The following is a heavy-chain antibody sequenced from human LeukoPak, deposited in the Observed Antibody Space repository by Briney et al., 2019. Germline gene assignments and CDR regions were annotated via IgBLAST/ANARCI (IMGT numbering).Heavy chain of an antibody. V-gene: IGHV1-69*01. D-gene: IGHD2-2*01. CDR2: IIPIFVTA. CDR3: ARGALYCSSTSCSIDY. Sequence: VKPSCKAAGGTFSSYAISWGRQAPGQGLEWMGGIIPIFVTANYAQKLQGRVTITAHESTSTAYMEVSSLRAEDTAVYYCARGALYCSSTSCSIDYWGQGTLVTVSS. CDR1: GGTFSSYA. J-gene: IGHJ4*02.